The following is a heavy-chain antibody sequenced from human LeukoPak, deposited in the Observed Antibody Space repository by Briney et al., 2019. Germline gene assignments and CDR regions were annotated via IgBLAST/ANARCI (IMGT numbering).Heavy chain of an antibody. Sequence: ASVKVSCKASGYTFNIYGISWARQAPGQGLEWMGWISAYNGDTHYAERFQGRVTLTIDTSTSTAYMELRSLRSDDTALYYCARAVTTSSYYFDYWGQGTLVTVSS. CDR3: ARAVTTSSYYFDY. CDR2: ISAYNGDT. D-gene: IGHD4-17*01. CDR1: GYTFNIYG. J-gene: IGHJ4*02. V-gene: IGHV1-18*01.